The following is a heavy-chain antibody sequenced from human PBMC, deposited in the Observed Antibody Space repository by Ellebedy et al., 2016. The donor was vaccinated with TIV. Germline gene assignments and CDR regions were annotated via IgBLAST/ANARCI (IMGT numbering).Heavy chain of an antibody. Sequence: ASVKVSXXASGYTFTSYYLHWVRQAPGQRLEWMGIINPSDGDTRYAQKFQGRVTVTRDTSTSRVYMELSSLRSDDAAVYYCARTPRIAARYPYEYWGQGTLVTVSS. J-gene: IGHJ4*02. CDR2: INPSDGDT. D-gene: IGHD6-6*01. CDR1: GYTFTSYY. V-gene: IGHV1-46*01. CDR3: ARTPRIAARYPYEY.